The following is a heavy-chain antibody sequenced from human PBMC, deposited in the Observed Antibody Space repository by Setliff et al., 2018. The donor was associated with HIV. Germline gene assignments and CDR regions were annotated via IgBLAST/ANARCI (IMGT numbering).Heavy chain of an antibody. D-gene: IGHD3-10*01. J-gene: IGHJ4*02. CDR1: GYTFTDYY. Sequence: ASVKVSCKASGYTFTDYYIHWVQQAPGKGLEWMGHIDPEDGETIYADNFQGGVTMTADRSTNTAYMELGSLRSEDTAVYYCASFVFRDSTDEYYRPPGDHPLYYFDYWAQGTLVTV. CDR2: IDPEDGET. V-gene: IGHV1-69-2*01. CDR3: ASFVFRDSTDEYYRPPGDHPLYYFDY.